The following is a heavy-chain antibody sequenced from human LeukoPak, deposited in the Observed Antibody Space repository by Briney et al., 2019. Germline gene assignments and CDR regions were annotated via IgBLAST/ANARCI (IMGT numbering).Heavy chain of an antibody. Sequence: SETLSLTCTVSGGSISSSSYYWGWIRQPPGKGLEWIGSIYYSGSTYYNPSLRSRVTISVDTSKNQFSLKLSSVTAADTAVYYCARDGPHYDFWSGYSDFDYWGQGTLVTVSS. CDR1: GGSISSSSYY. CDR2: IYYSGST. J-gene: IGHJ4*02. CDR3: ARDGPHYDFWSGYSDFDY. D-gene: IGHD3-3*01. V-gene: IGHV4-39*07.